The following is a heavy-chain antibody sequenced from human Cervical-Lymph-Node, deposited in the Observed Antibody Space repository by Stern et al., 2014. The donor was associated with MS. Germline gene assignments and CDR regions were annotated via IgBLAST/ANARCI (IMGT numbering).Heavy chain of an antibody. D-gene: IGHD2-15*01. CDR2: IIPILGLA. Sequence: VQLVQSGAEVKKPGSSMNVSCKTSGGTFSSSYAITWMRQAPGQGLEWMGRIIPILGLANYAQKFQGRVIITADKSTSTTYMELSSLRSEDTAVYYCARGVVSNRAAATLHNLFHPWGQGTLVTVSS. CDR3: ARGVVSNRAAATLHNLFHP. CDR1: GGTFSSSYA. J-gene: IGHJ5*02. V-gene: IGHV1-69*09.